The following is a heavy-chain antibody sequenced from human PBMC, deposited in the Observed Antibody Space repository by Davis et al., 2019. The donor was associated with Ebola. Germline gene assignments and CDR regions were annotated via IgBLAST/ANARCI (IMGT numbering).Heavy chain of an antibody. J-gene: IGHJ6*02. D-gene: IGHD4-17*01. V-gene: IGHV3-23*01. CDR2: ISGSGGST. CDR3: ARDYGDFWLGYYYYGMDV. Sequence: GESLKISCAASAFTFSSYAMTWVRQAPGKGLEWVSSISGSGGSTYYADSVKGRFTISRDNSKNTLYLQMNSLRAEDTAVYYCARDYGDFWLGYYYYGMDVWGQGTTVTVSS. CDR1: AFTFSSYA.